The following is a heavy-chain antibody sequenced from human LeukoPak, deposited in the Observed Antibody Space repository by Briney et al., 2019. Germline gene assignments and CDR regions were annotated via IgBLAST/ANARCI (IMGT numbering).Heavy chain of an antibody. D-gene: IGHD2-15*01. V-gene: IGHV4-34*01. Sequence: SETLSLTCTVSGGSISSYYWSWIRQPPGKGLEWIGEINHSGSTNYNPSLKSRVTISVDTSKNQFSLKLSSVTAADTAVYYCARVKAVVASLDYWGQGTLVTVSS. J-gene: IGHJ4*02. CDR1: GGSISSYY. CDR3: ARVKAVVASLDY. CDR2: INHSGST.